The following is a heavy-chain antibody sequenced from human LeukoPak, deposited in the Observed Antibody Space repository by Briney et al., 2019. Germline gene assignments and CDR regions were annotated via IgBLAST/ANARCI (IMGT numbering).Heavy chain of an antibody. J-gene: IGHJ4*02. D-gene: IGHD3-16*02. Sequence: SETLSLTCTVSGGSISSYYWSWIRQPPGKGLEWIGYIYYSGSTNYNPSLKSRVTISVDTSKNQFSLKLSSVTAADTAVYYCARATRLGELSPTFDYWGRGTLVTVSS. CDR1: GGSISSYY. V-gene: IGHV4-59*01. CDR2: IYYSGST. CDR3: ARATRLGELSPTFDY.